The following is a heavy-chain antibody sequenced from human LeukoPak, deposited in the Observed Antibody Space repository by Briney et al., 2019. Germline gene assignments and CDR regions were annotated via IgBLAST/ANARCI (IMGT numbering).Heavy chain of an antibody. Sequence: GGSLRLSCAASGFTLSTYWMHWVRQAPGKGLVWVSRIKSDGSTNYADSVKGRFTISRDNAKNTVSLQMNSLRAEDTGVYYCARAPSEIGGYYPEYFRHWGQGTLVTVSS. CDR2: IKSDGST. CDR1: GFTLSTYW. V-gene: IGHV3-74*01. D-gene: IGHD3-22*01. CDR3: ARAPSEIGGYYPEYFRH. J-gene: IGHJ1*01.